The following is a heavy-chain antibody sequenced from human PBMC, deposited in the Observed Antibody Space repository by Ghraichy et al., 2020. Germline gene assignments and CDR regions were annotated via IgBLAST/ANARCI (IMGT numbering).Heavy chain of an antibody. CDR3: AMVNGSGWPTFDS. J-gene: IGHJ4*02. CDR2: IWYDGSLK. V-gene: IGHV3-33*08. CDR1: GFTFGTYA. D-gene: IGHD6-19*01. Sequence: GGSLRLSCVASGFTFGTYAMAWVRQAPGKGLEWVAVIWYDGSLKYYVDSVQGRFSISRDNFKNTLYLQMDSLRADDSAIYFCAMVNGSGWPTFDSWGWGTLVTVSS.